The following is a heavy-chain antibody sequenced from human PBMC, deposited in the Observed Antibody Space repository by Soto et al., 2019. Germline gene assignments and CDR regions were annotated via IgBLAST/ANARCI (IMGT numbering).Heavy chain of an antibody. CDR1: GGSFGGYS. D-gene: IGHD6-6*01. V-gene: IGHV4-34*01. Sequence: SETLSLTCAVSGGSFGGYSWRWIRQPPGKGLEWVGEINHSGSTNYNPSLKSRVAISVDTSKNQFSLKRSAVTAADTAVYYCARLQSSAFYYYYYIDVWGKGTTVTVSS. CDR2: INHSGST. CDR3: ARLQSSAFYYYYYIDV. J-gene: IGHJ6*03.